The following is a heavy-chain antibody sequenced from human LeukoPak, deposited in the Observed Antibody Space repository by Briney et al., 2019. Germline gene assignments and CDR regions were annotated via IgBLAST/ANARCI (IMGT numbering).Heavy chain of an antibody. CDR2: ISSSGSTI. Sequence: GGSLRLSCAASGFTFSSYEMNWVRQAPGKGLEWVSYISSSGSTIYYADSVKGRFTISRDNAKNTLYLQMNSLRAEDTAVYYCARGDSVRIYYYYYYMDVWGKGTTVTISS. CDR3: ARGDSVRIYYYYYYMDV. D-gene: IGHD2-21*01. V-gene: IGHV3-48*03. CDR1: GFTFSSYE. J-gene: IGHJ6*03.